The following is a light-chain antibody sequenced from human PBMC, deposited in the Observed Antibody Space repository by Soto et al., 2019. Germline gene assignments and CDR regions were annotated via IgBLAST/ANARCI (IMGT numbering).Light chain of an antibody. Sequence: QSALTQPRSVSGSPGQSVTIPCAGTSSDVGGYNYVSWYQHHPGKAPKFMIYDVNKRPSGVPDRFSGSKSGNTASLTISGLQAEDEADYYCCSYAGGYTYVFGTGTKLTVL. CDR2: DVN. CDR1: SSDVGGYNY. V-gene: IGLV2-11*01. J-gene: IGLJ1*01. CDR3: CSYAGGYTYV.